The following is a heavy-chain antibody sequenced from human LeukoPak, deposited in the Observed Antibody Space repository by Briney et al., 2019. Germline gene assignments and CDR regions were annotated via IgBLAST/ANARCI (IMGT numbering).Heavy chain of an antibody. CDR1: GFTFSSYW. J-gene: IGHJ4*02. CDR3: AREEYYYGSGSYGPNDY. Sequence: PGGSLRLSCAASGFTFSSYWMSWVRQAPGKGLEWVANIKQDGSEKYYVDSVKGRFTISRDNAKNSLYLQMNSLRAEDTAVYYCAREEYYYGSGSYGPNDYWGQGTLVTVSS. CDR2: IKQDGSEK. D-gene: IGHD3-10*01. V-gene: IGHV3-7*01.